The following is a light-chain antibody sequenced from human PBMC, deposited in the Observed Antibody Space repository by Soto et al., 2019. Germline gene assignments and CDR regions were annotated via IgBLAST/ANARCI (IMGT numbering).Light chain of an antibody. Sequence: QSALTQPASVSGSPGQSITISCTGTSSDVGSHNLVSWYQHHPANAPKLMVYEASKRPSGVSDRFSGSKSGNTASLTISGLQGEDEASYFCCSCSTTGAHWVFGGGTKLTVL. V-gene: IGLV2-23*01. CDR2: EAS. CDR3: CSCSTTGAHWV. J-gene: IGLJ3*02. CDR1: SSDVGSHNL.